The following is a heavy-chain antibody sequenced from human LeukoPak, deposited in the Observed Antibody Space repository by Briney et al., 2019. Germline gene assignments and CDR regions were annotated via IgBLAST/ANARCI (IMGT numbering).Heavy chain of an antibody. J-gene: IGHJ2*01. CDR3: ARRSCSSTSCPVPRYFDL. CDR1: GYSFTSYW. V-gene: IGHV5-51*01. Sequence: GESLKISCKGSGYSFTSYWIGWVRPMPGKGLEWMGIIYPGDSDTRYSPSFQGQVTISADKSISTAYLQWSSLKASDTAMYYCARRSCSSTSCPVPRYFDLWGRGTLVTVSS. CDR2: IYPGDSDT. D-gene: IGHD2-2*01.